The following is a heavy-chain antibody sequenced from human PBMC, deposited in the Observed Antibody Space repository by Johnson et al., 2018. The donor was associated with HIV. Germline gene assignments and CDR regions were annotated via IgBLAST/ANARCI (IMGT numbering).Heavy chain of an antibody. D-gene: IGHD2-8*01. CDR3: ARDRGYCTNGVCYYDAFDI. J-gene: IGHJ3*02. Sequence: QVQLVESGGGVVQPGTSLRLSCAASGFTFSTFAMHWVRQAPGKGLEWVAVISYDGTNNQNGDSVKGRFTISRDNSKNTLYLQMNSLRAEDTAVYYCARDRGYCTNGVCYYDAFDIWGQGTMVTVSA. V-gene: IGHV3-30*04. CDR2: ISYDGTNN. CDR1: GFTFSTFA.